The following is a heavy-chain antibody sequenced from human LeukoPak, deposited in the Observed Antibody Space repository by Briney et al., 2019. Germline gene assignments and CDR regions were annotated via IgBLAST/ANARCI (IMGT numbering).Heavy chain of an antibody. CDR1: GFTFSSYW. J-gene: IGHJ6*02. Sequence: GGSLRLSCAASGFTFSSYWMSWVRQAPGKGLEWVANIKQDGSEKYYVDSVKGRFTISRDNAKNSLYLKMNSLRAEDTAVYYCARGHFVVVVAEYGMDVWGQGTTVSVSS. D-gene: IGHD2-15*01. CDR2: IKQDGSEK. CDR3: ARGHFVVVVAEYGMDV. V-gene: IGHV3-7*03.